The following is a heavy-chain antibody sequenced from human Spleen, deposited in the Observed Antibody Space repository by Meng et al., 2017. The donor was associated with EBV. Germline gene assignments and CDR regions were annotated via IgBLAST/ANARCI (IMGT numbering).Heavy chain of an antibody. CDR2: ISPNSNYK. CDR3: ARDDYVDYGIRY. CDR1: GFSFNNYS. J-gene: IGHJ4*02. Sequence: VRLVGSGGGVVQPGRSLRLSCAASGFSFNNYSVNWVRQAPGRGLEWVSSISPNSNYKYLADSVKGRFTISRDNANNSLYLQMHSLRAEDTAVYFCARDDYVDYGIRYWGQGTLVTVSS. V-gene: IGHV3-21*01. D-gene: IGHD4-17*01.